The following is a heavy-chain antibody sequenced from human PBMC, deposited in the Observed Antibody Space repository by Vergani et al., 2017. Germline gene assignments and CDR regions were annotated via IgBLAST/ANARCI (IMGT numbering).Heavy chain of an antibody. V-gene: IGHV4-38-2*01. Sequence: QVQLQESGPGLVKPSETLSLTCAVSGYSISSGYYWSWIRQPPGKGLEWIGEINHSGSTNYNPSLKSRVTISVDTSKNQFSLKLSSVTAADTAVYYCARGITVTTPYYFDYWGQGTLVTVSS. CDR2: INHSGST. CDR3: ARGITVTTPYYFDY. D-gene: IGHD4-11*01. CDR1: GYSISSGYY. J-gene: IGHJ4*02.